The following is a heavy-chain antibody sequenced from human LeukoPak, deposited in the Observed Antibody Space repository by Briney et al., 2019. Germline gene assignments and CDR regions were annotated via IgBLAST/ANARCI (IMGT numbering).Heavy chain of an antibody. Sequence: HAGGSLRLSCAASGFTFSSYAMNWVRQAPGKGLEWVSAISGSGGSTYYADSVKGRFTISRDNSKNTLYLQMNSLRAEDTAVYYCAKDDIAARPSWYFDLWGRGTLVTVSS. V-gene: IGHV3-23*01. D-gene: IGHD6-6*01. CDR1: GFTFSSYA. J-gene: IGHJ2*01. CDR2: ISGSGGST. CDR3: AKDDIAARPSWYFDL.